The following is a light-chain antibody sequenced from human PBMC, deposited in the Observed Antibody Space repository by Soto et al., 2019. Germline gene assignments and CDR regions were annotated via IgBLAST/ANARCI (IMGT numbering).Light chain of an antibody. Sequence: SYELTQPPSVSVSPGQTASITCSGDKLGDKYACWYQQKPGQSPVLVIYQDSKRPSGIPERFSGSNSGNTATLTISGTQAMDEADYYCQAWDSSTAHVVFGGRTKVTVL. J-gene: IGLJ2*01. CDR3: QAWDSSTAHVV. V-gene: IGLV3-1*01. CDR2: QDS. CDR1: KLGDKY.